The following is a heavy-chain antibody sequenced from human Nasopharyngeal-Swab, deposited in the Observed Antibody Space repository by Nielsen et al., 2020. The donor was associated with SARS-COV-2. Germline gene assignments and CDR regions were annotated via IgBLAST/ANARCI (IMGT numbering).Heavy chain of an antibody. V-gene: IGHV3-43*01. D-gene: IGHD6-19*01. J-gene: IGHJ3*02. Sequence: GESLKISCAASGFTFDDYTMHWVRQAPGKGLEWVSLISWDGGSTSYADSVKGRFTISRDNSKNSLYLQMNSLRTEDTALYYCAKDGGSGWYPDAFDIWGQGTMVTASS. CDR1: GFTFDDYT. CDR3: AKDGGSGWYPDAFDI. CDR2: ISWDGGST.